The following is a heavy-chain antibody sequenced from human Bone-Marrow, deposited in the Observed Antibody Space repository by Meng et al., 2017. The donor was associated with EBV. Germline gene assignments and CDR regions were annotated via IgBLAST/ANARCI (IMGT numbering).Heavy chain of an antibody. CDR1: GDSINSGGYY. CDR2: IFFRGET. CDR3: ARARGSFTVDP. V-gene: IGHV4-30-4*08. Sequence: VQLQGSGPGLVKPSQTLSLSCAATGDSINSGGYYWSCIRQAPGKGLEWSGYIFFRGETYYTSSFRSRTTISFETSKNQFSLKLTSVTAADTAVYYCARARGSFTVDPWGQGALVTVSS. D-gene: IGHD1-26*01. J-gene: IGHJ5*02.